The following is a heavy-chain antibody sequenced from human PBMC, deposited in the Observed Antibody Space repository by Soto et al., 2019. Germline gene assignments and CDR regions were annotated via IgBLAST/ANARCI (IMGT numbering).Heavy chain of an antibody. J-gene: IGHJ5*02. CDR2: IYWDDDK. CDR1: GFSLSTTGVG. D-gene: IGHD3-10*01. V-gene: IGHV2-5*02. Sequence: QITLKESGPSLVRPTQTLTLTCTFSGFSLSTTGVGVGWIRQPPGKALEWLALIYWDDDKRYSPSLKSRVTITKHIYKNDVLLTMTDMDPVDTATYNCAQRLRDYGLVRERGNYFDPWCQGTLVTVSS. CDR3: AQRLRDYGLVRERGNYFDP.